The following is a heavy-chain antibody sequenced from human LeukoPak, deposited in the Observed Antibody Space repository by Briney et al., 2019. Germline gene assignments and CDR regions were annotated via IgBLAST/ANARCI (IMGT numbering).Heavy chain of an antibody. V-gene: IGHV3-74*01. D-gene: IGHD2-15*01. CDR1: GFSFDDYW. Sequence: GGSLRLSCAASGFSFDDYWMHWVRQAPGKGLVWVSRINSDGSSASYADSVKGRFTISRDNAKNSLYLQMNSLRAEDTAVYYCARSNQVVVAATGYYYYGMDVWGQGTTVTVSS. CDR3: ARSNQVVVAATGYYYYGMDV. CDR2: INSDGSSA. J-gene: IGHJ6*02.